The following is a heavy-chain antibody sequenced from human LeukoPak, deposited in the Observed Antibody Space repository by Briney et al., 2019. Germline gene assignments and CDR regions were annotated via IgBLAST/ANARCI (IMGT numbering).Heavy chain of an antibody. J-gene: IGHJ4*02. CDR2: IRYDGSNK. D-gene: IGHD2-2*01. V-gene: IGHV3-30*02. CDR1: GFTFSSYG. Sequence: GGTLRLSCAASGFTFSSYGMHWVRQAPGKGLEWVAFIRYDGSNKYYADSVKGRFAISRDNSKNTLYLQMNSLRAEDTAVYYCAKNGQHQLLSEYYFDYWGQGTLVTVSS. CDR3: AKNGQHQLLSEYYFDY.